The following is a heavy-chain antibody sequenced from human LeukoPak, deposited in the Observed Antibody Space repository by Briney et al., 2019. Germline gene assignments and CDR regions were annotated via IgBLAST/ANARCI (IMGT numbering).Heavy chain of an antibody. CDR1: GLTFSSYW. CDR2: IKQDGSEK. CDR3: ARAPYSNYDYYYGMDV. J-gene: IGHJ6*02. V-gene: IGHV3-7*01. D-gene: IGHD4-11*01. Sequence: GGSLRLSCAASGLTFSSYWMSWVRQAPGKGLEGVANIKQDGSEKYYVDSVKGRFTISRDNAKNSLYLQMNSLRAEDTAVYYCARAPYSNYDYYYGMDVWGQGTTVTVSS.